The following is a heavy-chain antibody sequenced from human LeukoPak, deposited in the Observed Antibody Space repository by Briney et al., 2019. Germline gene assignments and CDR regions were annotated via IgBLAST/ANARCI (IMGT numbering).Heavy chain of an antibody. CDR3: ATSYSSGWYVHAY. Sequence: GESLKTSCKGSGYSFTSYWIGWVRQIPGKGLEWMGIIYPGDSDTKYCPSFQGKVTISADKSISTAYLQWSSLKASDTAMYYCATSYSSGWYVHAYWGQGTLVTVSS. J-gene: IGHJ4*02. D-gene: IGHD6-19*01. CDR2: IYPGDSDT. CDR1: GYSFTSYW. V-gene: IGHV5-51*01.